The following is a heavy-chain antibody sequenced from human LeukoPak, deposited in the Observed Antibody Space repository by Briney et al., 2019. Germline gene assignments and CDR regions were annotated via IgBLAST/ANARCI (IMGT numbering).Heavy chain of an antibody. Sequence: SVKVSCKASGGTFSSYAISWVRQAPGQGLEWMGRIIPILGIANYAQKFQGRVTITADKSTSTAYMELSSLRSEDTAVYYCARARTFYCSGGSCPTLPFDYWGQGTLVTVSS. V-gene: IGHV1-69*04. J-gene: IGHJ4*02. CDR3: ARARTFYCSGGSCPTLPFDY. CDR2: IIPILGIA. CDR1: GGTFSSYA. D-gene: IGHD2-15*01.